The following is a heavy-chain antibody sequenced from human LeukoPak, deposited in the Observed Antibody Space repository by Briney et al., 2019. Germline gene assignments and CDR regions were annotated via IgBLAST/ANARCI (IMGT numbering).Heavy chain of an antibody. CDR1: GGSINNYY. CDR3: ARGRYCSGDICQSSMDV. Sequence: SETLSLTCTVSGGSINNYYWSWIRQPAGKGLEWIGRITIGGNNDYNPSLKSRVTMSADTSKNQFSLRLSSVTAADTAFYYCARGRYCSGDICQSSMDVWGKGTTVTVSS. V-gene: IGHV4-4*07. CDR2: ITIGGNN. D-gene: IGHD2-15*01. J-gene: IGHJ6*03.